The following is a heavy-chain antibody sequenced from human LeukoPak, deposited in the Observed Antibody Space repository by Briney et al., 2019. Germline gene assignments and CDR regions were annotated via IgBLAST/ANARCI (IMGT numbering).Heavy chain of an antibody. CDR3: RSYRMVRGAPDAFDI. CDR1: GFTFSSYW. CDR2: IKQDGSEK. J-gene: IGHJ3*02. V-gene: IGHV3-7*02. Sequence: GGSLRLSCAASGFTFSSYWMSWVRQAPGKGLEWVANIKQDGSEKYYVDSVKGRFTISRDNAKNSLYLQMNSLRAEDTAVYYCRSYRMVRGAPDAFDIWGQGTMVSVSS. D-gene: IGHD3-10*01.